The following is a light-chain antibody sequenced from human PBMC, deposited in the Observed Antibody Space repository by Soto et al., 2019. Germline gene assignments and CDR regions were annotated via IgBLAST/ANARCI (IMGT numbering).Light chain of an antibody. CDR2: DAS. Sequence: DIQMTQSPSTLSASVGDRVTITCRASQGISSWLAWYQQKPEKAPKLLIYDASSLESGVPSRFSGSGSGTEFTLTISILQPDDFATYYCQQYNIYPYTFGQGTKLEIK. CDR3: QQYNIYPYT. J-gene: IGKJ2*01. V-gene: IGKV1-5*01. CDR1: QGISSW.